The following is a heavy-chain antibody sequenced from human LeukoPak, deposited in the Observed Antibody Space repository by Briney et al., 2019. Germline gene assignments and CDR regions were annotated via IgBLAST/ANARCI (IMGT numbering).Heavy chain of an antibody. D-gene: IGHD5-18*01. CDR3: ARDFYQGYQNFYYFDY. J-gene: IGHJ4*02. CDR2: IIPMFGIA. Sequence: ASVKVSCKTSGGTFSSYAISWVQQAPGQGLEWMGGIIPMFGIANYAQKFQGRVTITADESTSTAYMELSSLRSEDTAMYYCARDFYQGYQNFYYFDYWGQGTLVTVSS. CDR1: GGTFSSYA. V-gene: IGHV1-69*13.